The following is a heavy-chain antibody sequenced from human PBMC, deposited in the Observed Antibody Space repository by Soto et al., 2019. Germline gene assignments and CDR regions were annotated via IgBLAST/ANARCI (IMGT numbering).Heavy chain of an antibody. CDR2: IYWDDDK. Sequence: SGPTLVNPTQTLTLTCTFSGFSLSTSGVGVGWIRQPPGKALEWLALIYWDDDKRYSPSLKSRLTITKDTSKNQVVLTMTNMDPVDTATYYCAVTEGAAAGSGMDVWGQGTTVTVSS. J-gene: IGHJ6*02. CDR3: AVTEGAAAGSGMDV. CDR1: GFSLSTSGVG. V-gene: IGHV2-5*02. D-gene: IGHD6-13*01.